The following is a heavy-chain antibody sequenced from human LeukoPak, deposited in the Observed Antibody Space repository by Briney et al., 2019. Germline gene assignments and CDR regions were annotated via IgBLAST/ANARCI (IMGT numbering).Heavy chain of an antibody. CDR1: GFTFSSYG. Sequence: EGSLRLSCAASGFTFSSYGMHWVRQAPGKGLEWVAVISYDGNSKYYVDSVKGRFTISRDNSKNTLYLQMNSLRAEDTAVYYCAKGYCSSTSCYPEAPSDYWGQGTLVTVSS. D-gene: IGHD2-2*01. CDR3: AKGYCSSTSCYPEAPSDY. CDR2: ISYDGNSK. V-gene: IGHV3-30*18. J-gene: IGHJ4*02.